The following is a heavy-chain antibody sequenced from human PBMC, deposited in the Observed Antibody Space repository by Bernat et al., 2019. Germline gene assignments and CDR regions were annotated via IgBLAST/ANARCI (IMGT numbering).Heavy chain of an antibody. Sequence: QITLKESGPTLVKPTQTLTLTCTFSGFSLRTRGVGVGWIRQPPGKALKWLALIYWDDDKRYSQSLKSRLTITKDTSKNQVVLTMTNMDPVDTETYYCAHTRETSYDMWAGFPGGPPLNWGQGTLVTVSS. D-gene: IGHD3-9*01. CDR2: IYWDDDK. CDR1: GFSLRTRGVG. J-gene: IGHJ4*02. CDR3: AHTRETSYDMWAGFPGGPPLN. V-gene: IGHV2-5*02.